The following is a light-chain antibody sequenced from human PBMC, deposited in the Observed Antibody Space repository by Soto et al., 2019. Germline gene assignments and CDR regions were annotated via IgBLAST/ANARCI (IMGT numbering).Light chain of an antibody. CDR3: QQYGSSPPYT. CDR1: QSVSNTY. J-gene: IGKJ2*01. Sequence: EVVLTQSPGTLSLSPGERATLSCRASQSVSNTYLAWYQQKPGQSPKLLLFGSSDRATGIPDRFSGSGSGTDFTLTISSLEPEDFAVYYCQQYGSSPPYTFGQGTKLEIK. V-gene: IGKV3-20*01. CDR2: GSS.